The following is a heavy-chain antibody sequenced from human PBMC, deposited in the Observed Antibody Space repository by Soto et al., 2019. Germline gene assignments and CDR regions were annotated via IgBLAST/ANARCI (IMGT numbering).Heavy chain of an antibody. D-gene: IGHD2-21*01. CDR2: ITSNGGNT. Sequence: GGSLRLSCAASGFTFSSYAMHWVRQAPGKGLEYVSAITSNGGNTDYASSVKGRFTISRDNSKNTLYPQMGSLRAEDMAVYYCARRIPFGYGMDVWGQGTTVTVSS. CDR1: GFTFSSYA. CDR3: ARRIPFGYGMDV. J-gene: IGHJ6*02. V-gene: IGHV3-64*01.